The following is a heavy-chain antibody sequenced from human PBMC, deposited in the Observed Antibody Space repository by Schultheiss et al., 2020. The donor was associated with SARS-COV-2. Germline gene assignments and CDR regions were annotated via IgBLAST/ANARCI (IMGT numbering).Heavy chain of an antibody. V-gene: IGHV4-38-2*02. CDR2: IYHNGAT. Sequence: GSLRLSCTVSGGSISGYYWGWIRQPPGKGLEWIGDIYHNGATYNNPSLKSRVTISVDRSKNQFSLKLSSVTAADTAVYYCARKIYGSGSYYDYWGQGTLVTVSS. J-gene: IGHJ4*02. CDR1: GGSISGYY. CDR3: ARKIYGSGSYYDY. D-gene: IGHD3-10*01.